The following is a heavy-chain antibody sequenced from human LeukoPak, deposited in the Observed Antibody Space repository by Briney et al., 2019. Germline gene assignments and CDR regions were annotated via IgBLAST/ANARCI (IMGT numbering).Heavy chain of an antibody. D-gene: IGHD6-19*01. CDR3: ARVGIAVAGDY. J-gene: IGHJ4*02. V-gene: IGHV3-21*01. Sequence: GGSLRLSCAASGFTFSSYSMNWVRQAPGKGLEWVSSISSSSYIYYADSVKGRFTISRDNAKNSLYLQMNSLRAEDTAVYYCARVGIAVAGDYWGQGTLVTVSS. CDR1: GFTFSSYS. CDR2: ISSSSYI.